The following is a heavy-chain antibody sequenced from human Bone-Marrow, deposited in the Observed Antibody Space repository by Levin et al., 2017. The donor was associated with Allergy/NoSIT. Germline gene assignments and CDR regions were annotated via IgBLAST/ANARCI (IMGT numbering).Heavy chain of an antibody. CDR3: ARPGSGWYEFDS. D-gene: IGHD6-19*01. Sequence: PGGSLRLSCAASGFTFSGYSMSWVRQAPGQGLAWVSTIGTIRSSIYYADSVKGRFTISRDNAKNSLYLQMNSLRTDDTAVYYCARPGSGWYEFDSWGQGTLVAVSS. V-gene: IGHV3-21*01. J-gene: IGHJ5*01. CDR1: GFTFSGYS. CDR2: IGTIRSSI.